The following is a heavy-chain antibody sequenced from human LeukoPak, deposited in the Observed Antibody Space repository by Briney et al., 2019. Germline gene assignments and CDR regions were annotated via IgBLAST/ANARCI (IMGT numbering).Heavy chain of an antibody. J-gene: IGHJ3*02. CDR1: GGSISSYY. Sequence: SETPSLTCTVSGGSISSYYWSWIRQPAGKGLEWIGRIYTSGSTYYNPSLKSRVTISLDKSKNQFSLKLISVTAADTAVYYCARDRGIRFLEWLSHLDAFDIWGQGTMVTVSS. D-gene: IGHD3-3*01. V-gene: IGHV4-4*07. CDR2: IYTSGST. CDR3: ARDRGIRFLEWLSHLDAFDI.